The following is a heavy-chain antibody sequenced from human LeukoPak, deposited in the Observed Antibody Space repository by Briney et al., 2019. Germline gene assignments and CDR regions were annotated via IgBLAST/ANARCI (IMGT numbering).Heavy chain of an antibody. D-gene: IGHD4-23*01. CDR2: INSDGSST. V-gene: IGHV3-74*01. CDR1: GFTFSSYW. J-gene: IGHJ5*02. CDR3: YGGSGSDENWFDP. Sequence: PGGSLRLSCAASGFTFSSYWMHWARQAPGKGLVWVSRINSDGSSTSYADSVKGRFTISRDNAKNTLYLQMNSLRAEDTAVYYCYGGSGSDENWFDPWGQGTLVTVSS.